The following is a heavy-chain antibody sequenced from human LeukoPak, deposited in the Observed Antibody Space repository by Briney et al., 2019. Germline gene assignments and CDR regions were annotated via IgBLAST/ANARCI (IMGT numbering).Heavy chain of an antibody. V-gene: IGHV4-4*07. D-gene: IGHD2-15*01. J-gene: IGHJ4*02. CDR3: AGFAATYNPFDF. CDR2: IFTSGST. Sequence: MSSETLSLTCNVSGDSISSYYWTWIRQPAGKGLQWIGRIFTSGSTSYNPSLKSRLTISLDMSKNQFSLKLTSVTAADTAVYYCAGFAATYNPFDFWGQGSLVTVSS. CDR1: GDSISSYY.